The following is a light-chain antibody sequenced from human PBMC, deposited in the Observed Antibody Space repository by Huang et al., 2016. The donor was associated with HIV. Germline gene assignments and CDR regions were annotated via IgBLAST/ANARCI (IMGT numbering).Light chain of an antibody. CDR2: SAS. CDR3: HQYGMSPRT. V-gene: IGKV3-20*01. J-gene: IGKJ1*01. Sequence: DIVLTQSPGPLSLSPGERSTLSCRASQSVSSAYLAWYLQKRGQAPRLLIYSASRRATDTPDRFSGSGSGTDFTLTISRLEPEDFAVYYCHQYGMSPRTFGQGTKVEI. CDR1: QSVSSAY.